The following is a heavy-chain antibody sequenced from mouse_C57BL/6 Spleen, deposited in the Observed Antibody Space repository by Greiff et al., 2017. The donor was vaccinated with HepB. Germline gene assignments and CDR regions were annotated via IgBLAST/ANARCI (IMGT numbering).Heavy chain of an antibody. Sequence: EVKLVESGPGLVKLSQSLSLTRPVTGHSITSGYYWNWIRQFPGNKLEWMGYISYDGSNNYNPSLKNRISITRDTSKNQFFLKLNSVTTEDAATYYCARGGLLHYFDYWGEGATLTVSS. CDR3: ARGGLLHYFDY. V-gene: IGHV3-6*01. J-gene: IGHJ2*01. CDR2: ISYDGSN. CDR1: GHSITSGYY. D-gene: IGHD2-3*01.